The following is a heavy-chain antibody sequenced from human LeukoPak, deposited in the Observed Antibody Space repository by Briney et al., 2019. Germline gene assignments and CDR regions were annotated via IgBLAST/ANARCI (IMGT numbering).Heavy chain of an antibody. CDR2: LYIGRST. V-gene: IGHV4-4*07. J-gene: IGHJ4*02. CDR1: GASICNYY. D-gene: IGHD3-3*01. CDR3: ARESRVFIGDGYYLDS. Sequence: ASETLSLTCTVSGASICNYYWTWIRQPAGKGLEWIGRLYIGRSTDYNPSLKSRVTMSVDTSNNLFSLKVTSVTAADTAIYYCARESRVFIGDGYYLDSWGPGTLVTVSP.